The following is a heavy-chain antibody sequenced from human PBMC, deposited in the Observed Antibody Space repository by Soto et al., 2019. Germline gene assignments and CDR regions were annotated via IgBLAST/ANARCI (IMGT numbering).Heavy chain of an antibody. CDR2: ISYDGSNK. Sequence: QEPLVESGGGVVQPGRSLRLSCAASGFTFSRYGMHWVRQAPGKGLEWVAVISYDGSNKYYVDSVKGRFTISRVNSKNTLYLQMNSLRAEDTAVYYCAKGSTAMTYFDYWGQGTLVTVSS. V-gene: IGHV3-30*18. D-gene: IGHD5-18*01. J-gene: IGHJ4*02. CDR1: GFTFSRYG. CDR3: AKGSTAMTYFDY.